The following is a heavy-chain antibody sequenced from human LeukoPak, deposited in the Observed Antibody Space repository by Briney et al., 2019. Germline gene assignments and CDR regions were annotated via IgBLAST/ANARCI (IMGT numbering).Heavy chain of an antibody. CDR1: GASINSYY. CDR2: VYYSGST. J-gene: IGHJ4*02. CDR3: ARDTSGYYPDY. Sequence: PSETLSLTCSVSGASINSYYWSWIRQPPGKGLEWIGYVYYSGSTNYNPSLKSRVTISIDMSKNQFSLKLSSVTAADTAVYYCARDTSGYYPDYWGQGTLVTVSS. V-gene: IGHV4-59*12. D-gene: IGHD3-22*01.